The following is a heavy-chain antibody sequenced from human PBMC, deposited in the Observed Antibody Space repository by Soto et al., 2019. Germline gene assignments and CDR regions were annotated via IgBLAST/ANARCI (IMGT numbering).Heavy chain of an antibody. D-gene: IGHD1-1*01. Sequence: QVQLVESGGGVVQPGRSLRLSCAASGFTFSSYGMHWVRQAPGKGLEWVAVISYDGSNKYYADSVKGRFTISRDNSKNTLYLQMNSLRAEDTAVYYCAKELKLDDRDSIVLFGRAKPYYSYGMDVWGQGTTVTVSS. V-gene: IGHV3-30*18. CDR1: GFTFSSYG. CDR3: AKELKLDDRDSIVLFGRAKPYYSYGMDV. CDR2: ISYDGSNK. J-gene: IGHJ6*02.